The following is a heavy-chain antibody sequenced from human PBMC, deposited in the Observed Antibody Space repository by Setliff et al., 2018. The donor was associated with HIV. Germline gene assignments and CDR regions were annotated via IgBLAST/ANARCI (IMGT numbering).Heavy chain of an antibody. J-gene: IGHJ3*02. CDR2: FNPNTGGT. CDR3: ASQFGAYDSSGYEHDAFNI. D-gene: IGHD3-22*01. CDR1: GYTFSDYY. Sequence: ASVKVSCKASGYTFSDYYIHWVRQAPGQGFEWMGRFNPNTGGTKFARKFQGSVTMTRDTSISTAYMELRRLRSDDTAVYYCASQFGAYDSSGYEHDAFNIWGQGTMGTVSS. V-gene: IGHV1-2*06.